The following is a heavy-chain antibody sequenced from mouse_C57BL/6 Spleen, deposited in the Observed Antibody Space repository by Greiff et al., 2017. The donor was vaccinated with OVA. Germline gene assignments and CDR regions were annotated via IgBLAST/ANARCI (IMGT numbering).Heavy chain of an antibody. CDR2: IDPADGNT. D-gene: IGHD2-4*01. CDR3: AGDYDVYYAVDY. J-gene: IGHJ4*01. CDR1: GFNITNTY. Sequence: VHVKQSVAELVRPGASVKLSCTASGFNITNTYMHWVKQRPEQGLEWIGSIDPADGNTNYDPKFPGKAPITADTSSNSAYLQLSSLTSKYTAIYYCAGDYDVYYAVDYWGQGTSVTVSS. V-gene: IGHV14-3*01.